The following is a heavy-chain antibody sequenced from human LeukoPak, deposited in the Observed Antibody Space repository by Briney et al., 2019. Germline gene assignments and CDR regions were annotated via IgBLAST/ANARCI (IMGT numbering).Heavy chain of an antibody. CDR1: GFTVSSNY. CDR2: IYSGGDT. V-gene: IGHV3-66*02. Sequence: ESGGSLRLSCAASGFTVSSNYMNWVRQAPGKGLEWVSIIYSGGDTYYADSVNGRFTISRDTSKNTLYLQMNSLRAEDTAVYYCTRGPGSTWYSDYWGQGTLVTVSS. J-gene: IGHJ4*02. CDR3: TRGPGSTWYSDY. D-gene: IGHD6-13*01.